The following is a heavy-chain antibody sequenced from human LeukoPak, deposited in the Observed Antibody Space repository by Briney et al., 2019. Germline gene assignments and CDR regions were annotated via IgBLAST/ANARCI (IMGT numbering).Heavy chain of an antibody. CDR2: IYYTGNT. J-gene: IGHJ6*02. CDR3: ARQSITMIRGALPDV. D-gene: IGHD3-10*01. CDR1: GGSISSYY. Sequence: SETLSLTCTVSGGSISSYYWSWIRQPPGKGLEWIGYIYYTGNTNYNPSLKSRLTISIDTSKSQFSLKLSSVTAADTAVYYCARQSITMIRGALPDVWGQGTTVTVSS. V-gene: IGHV4-59*08.